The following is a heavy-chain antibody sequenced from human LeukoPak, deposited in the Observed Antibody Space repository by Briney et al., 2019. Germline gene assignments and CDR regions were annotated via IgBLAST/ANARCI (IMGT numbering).Heavy chain of an antibody. CDR1: GYTFIGHY. J-gene: IGHJ5*02. CDR3: ARHNSYGDITWWFDP. CDR2: INPSGTGT. V-gene: IGHV1-46*01. Sequence: ASVKVSCKASGYTFIGHYMHWVRPAPGQGLEWMGLINPSGTGTFYAQKFQGRVTMTRDTSTSTDYMELSSLRSEDTAIYYCARHNSYGDITWWFDPWGQGTLVTVSS. D-gene: IGHD2-15*01.